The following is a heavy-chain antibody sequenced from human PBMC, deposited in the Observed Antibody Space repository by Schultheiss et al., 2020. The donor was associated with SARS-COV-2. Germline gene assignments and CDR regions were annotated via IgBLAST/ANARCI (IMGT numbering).Heavy chain of an antibody. J-gene: IGHJ4*02. CDR3: ARDFGSGSYYKPDY. V-gene: IGHV4-39*07. D-gene: IGHD3-10*01. Sequence: SETLSLTCTVSGGSISSSSYYWGWIRQPPGKGLEWIGSIYYSGSTYYNPSLKSRVTISVDTSKNQFSLKLSSVTAADTAVYYCARDFGSGSYYKPDYWGQGTLVTVSS. CDR1: GGSISSSSYY. CDR2: IYYSGST.